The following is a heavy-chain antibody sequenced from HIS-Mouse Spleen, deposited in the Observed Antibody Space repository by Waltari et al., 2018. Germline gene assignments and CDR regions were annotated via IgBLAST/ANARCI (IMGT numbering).Heavy chain of an antibody. V-gene: IGHV4-34*01. J-gene: IGHJ4*02. CDR1: GGSFGGYY. CDR3: ARFSANLDY. Sequence: QVQLQQWGAGLLKPSETLSLTCAVYGGSFGGYYWSWIRQPPGKGLEWIGEINHSGSTNYNPSLKSRVTISVDTSKNQFSLKLSSVTAADTAVYYCARFSANLDYWGQGTLVTVSS. CDR2: INHSGST. D-gene: IGHD6-25*01.